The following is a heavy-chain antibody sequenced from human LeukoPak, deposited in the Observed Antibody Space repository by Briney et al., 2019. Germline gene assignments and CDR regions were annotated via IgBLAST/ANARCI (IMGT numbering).Heavy chain of an antibody. D-gene: IGHD5-18*01. J-gene: IGHJ4*02. CDR1: GFTFSSYW. V-gene: IGHV3-74*01. CDR2: IDTDGSNT. Sequence: GGSLRLSCAASGFTFSSYWMHWVRQAPGKGLVWVSRIDTDGSNTGYADSVKGRFTISRDSAKNSLYLQMNSLRAEDTAVYYCARELGGYSYGPIDYWGQGTLVTVSS. CDR3: ARELGGYSYGPIDY.